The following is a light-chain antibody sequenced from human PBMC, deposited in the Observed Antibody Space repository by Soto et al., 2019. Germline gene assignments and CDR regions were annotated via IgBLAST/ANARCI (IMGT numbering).Light chain of an antibody. V-gene: IGKV1-39*01. CDR1: QNINSY. CDR2: AAS. CDR3: HQSYDIPT. Sequence: DIKMTQSPSSLSASVGDRVTITCRARQNINSYFNWYQQKPGKAPKLLIYAASSLQSGVPSRFSGSGSGTDFTHTVSSLQPEDFATYYCHQSYDIPTFGQGTRLEIK. J-gene: IGKJ5*01.